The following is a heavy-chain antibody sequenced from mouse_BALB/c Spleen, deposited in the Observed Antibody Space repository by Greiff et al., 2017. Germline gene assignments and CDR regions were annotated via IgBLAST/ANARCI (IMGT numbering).Heavy chain of an antibody. Sequence: VQLVESGPGLVAPSQCLSITCTVSGFSLTGYGVNWVRQPPGKGLEWLGMIWGDGSTDYNSALKSRLSISKDNSKSQVFLTMISLQTDDTAGYYCAREVITTVVDYAMDYWGQGTSVTVSS. CDR1: GFSLTGYG. J-gene: IGHJ4*01. CDR3: AREVITTVVDYAMDY. V-gene: IGHV2-6-7*01. D-gene: IGHD1-1*01. CDR2: IWGDGST.